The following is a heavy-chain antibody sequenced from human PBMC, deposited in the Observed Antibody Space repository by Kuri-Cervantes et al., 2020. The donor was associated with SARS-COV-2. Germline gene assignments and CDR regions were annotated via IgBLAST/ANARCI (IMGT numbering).Heavy chain of an antibody. CDR1: GFTLSSYD. V-gene: IGHV3-13*01. J-gene: IGHJ2*01. CDR2: IGTAGDT. D-gene: IGHD6-19*01. Sequence: GESLKISCAASGFTLSSYDMHWVRQATGKGLEWVSAIGTAGDTYYPGSVKGRFTISRENAKNSLYLQMNSLRAGDTAVYYCARAFVRWGVAGHWYFDLWGRGTLVTVSS. CDR3: ARAFVRWGVAGHWYFDL.